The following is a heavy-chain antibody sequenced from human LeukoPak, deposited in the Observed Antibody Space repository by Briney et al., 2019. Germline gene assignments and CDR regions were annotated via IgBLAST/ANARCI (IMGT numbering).Heavy chain of an antibody. CDR2: INPNSGGT. V-gene: IGHV1-2*02. CDR3: ARVLSSSSSDAFDI. J-gene: IGHJ3*02. D-gene: IGHD6-6*01. Sequence: ASVKVSCKASGYTFTGYYMHWVRQAPGQGLEWMGWINPNSGGTNYAQKFQGRVTMTRDTSISTAYMELSRLRSEDTAVYYCARVLSSSSSDAFDIWGQGTMVTVSS. CDR1: GYTFTGYY.